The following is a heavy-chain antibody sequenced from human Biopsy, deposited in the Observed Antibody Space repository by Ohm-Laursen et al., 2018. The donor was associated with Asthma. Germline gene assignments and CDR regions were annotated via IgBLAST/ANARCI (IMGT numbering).Heavy chain of an antibody. CDR3: AREVSTVDYGYYFAMDV. D-gene: IGHD4-17*01. CDR1: GGTFSRYA. J-gene: IGHJ6*02. Sequence: VSSVKVSCKASGGTFSRYAISWVRQAPGQGLEWMGGIIPVFGTSNYAQKFQGRVTFTADGSTSSAYMELSSLTSEDSAAYYCAREVSTVDYGYYFAMDVWGQGTTVTVSS. CDR2: IIPVFGTS. V-gene: IGHV1-69*01.